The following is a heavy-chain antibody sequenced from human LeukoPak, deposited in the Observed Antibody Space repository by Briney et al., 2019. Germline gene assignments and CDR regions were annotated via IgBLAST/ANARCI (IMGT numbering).Heavy chain of an antibody. CDR2: IIPILGIA. Sequence: ASVKVSCKASGGTFSSYAISWVRQAPGQGLEWMGRIIPILGIANYAQKFQGRVTITADKSTSTAYMELSSLRSEDTAVYYCAKPGRYDYVWGSYRYSDAFDIWGQGTMVTVSS. CDR1: GGTFSSYA. V-gene: IGHV1-69*04. D-gene: IGHD3-16*02. CDR3: AKPGRYDYVWGSYRYSDAFDI. J-gene: IGHJ3*02.